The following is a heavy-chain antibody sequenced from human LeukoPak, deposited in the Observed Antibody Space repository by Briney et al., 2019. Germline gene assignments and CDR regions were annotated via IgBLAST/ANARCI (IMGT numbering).Heavy chain of an antibody. J-gene: IGHJ4*02. Sequence: GESLKISCKGSGYRFTIYWIGWVRQMPGRGLEWIGIIYPGDSDIRYSPSFQGQVNISADKSISTAYLQWSSLKASDTAMYYCVKRTTGEYYFDYWGQGTLVTVSS. V-gene: IGHV5-51*01. D-gene: IGHD7-27*01. CDR2: IYPGDSDI. CDR1: GYRFTIYW. CDR3: VKRTTGEYYFDY.